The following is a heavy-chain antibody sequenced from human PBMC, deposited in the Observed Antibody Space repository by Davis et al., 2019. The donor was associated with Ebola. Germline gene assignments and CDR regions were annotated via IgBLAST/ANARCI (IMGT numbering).Heavy chain of an antibody. J-gene: IGHJ4*02. CDR2: IKSKTDGGTT. D-gene: IGHD6-19*01. CDR1: GFILCDYS. CDR3: TTGGSGWSDY. Sequence: SLNISCAASGFILCDYSMSWVRQAPGKGLEWVGRIKSKTDGGTTDYAAPVKGRFTISRDDSKNTLYLQMNSLKSEDTAVYYCTTGGSGWSDYWGQGTLVTVSS. V-gene: IGHV3-15*01.